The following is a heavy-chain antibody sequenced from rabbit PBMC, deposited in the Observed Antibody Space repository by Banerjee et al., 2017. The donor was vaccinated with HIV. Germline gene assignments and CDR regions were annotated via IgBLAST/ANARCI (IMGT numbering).Heavy chain of an antibody. CDR2: IAAGSGGST. J-gene: IGHJ4*01. V-gene: IGHV1S40*01. CDR3: ARASKLVVPYYFNL. CDR1: GFSFSSSYW. Sequence: QSLEESGGDLVKPGASLTLTCTASGFSFSSSYWICWVRQAPGKGLEWIACIAAGSGGSTYYASWVNGRFTISSHNAQNTLYLQLNSLTAADTATYFCARASKLVVPYYFNLWGPGTLVTVS. D-gene: IGHD1-1*01.